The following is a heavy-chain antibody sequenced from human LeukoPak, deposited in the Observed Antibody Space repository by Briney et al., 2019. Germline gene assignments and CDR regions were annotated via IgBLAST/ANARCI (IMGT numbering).Heavy chain of an antibody. CDR3: ATNLIGAGEYFQQ. D-gene: IGHD2/OR15-2a*01. J-gene: IGHJ1*01. CDR1: GLRFSDYY. CDR2: ISSGGDIM. V-gene: IGHV3-11*01. Sequence: GGSLRLSCAASGLRFSDYYVSWIRQAPGKGLQWVSYISSGGDIMHYADSVKGRFTSSRDNAKNSGYLEMNSLGAEDTAVYYCATNLIGAGEYFQQWGQGTLVTVSS.